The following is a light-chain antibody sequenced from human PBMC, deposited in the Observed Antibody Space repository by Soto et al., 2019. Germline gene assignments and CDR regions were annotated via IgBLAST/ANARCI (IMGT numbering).Light chain of an antibody. Sequence: EVVLTQSPGTLSLSPGERATLSCRASQSVSSSYLAWYQQKPGQAPRLLIYAASSRATGIPDRFTGSGSGTDFTLTITRLEPEDFAVYYCQQFGDSSWTFGQGTKVEIK. J-gene: IGKJ1*01. CDR2: AAS. CDR1: QSVSSSY. V-gene: IGKV3-20*01. CDR3: QQFGDSSWT.